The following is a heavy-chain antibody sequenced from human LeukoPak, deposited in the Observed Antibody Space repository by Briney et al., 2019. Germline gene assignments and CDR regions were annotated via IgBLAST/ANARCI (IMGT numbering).Heavy chain of an antibody. V-gene: IGHV4-4*09. J-gene: IGHJ6*03. CDR2: IYTSGST. D-gene: IGHD3/OR15-3a*01. Sequence: SETLSLTCTVSGGSISSYYWSWIRQPPGKGLEWMGNIYTSGSTNYNPSLKSRVTISVDTSKNQFSLKLSSMTAADTAVYFCARQGEDFWTGYYTDSYMDVWGKGTTVTVSS. CDR3: ARQGEDFWTGYYTDSYMDV. CDR1: GGSISSYY.